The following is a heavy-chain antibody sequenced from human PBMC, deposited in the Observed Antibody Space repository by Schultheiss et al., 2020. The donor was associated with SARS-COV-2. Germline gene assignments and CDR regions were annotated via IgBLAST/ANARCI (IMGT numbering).Heavy chain of an antibody. CDR1: GYSISSGYY. CDR3: ARSRLLTQGRNWFDP. J-gene: IGHJ5*02. D-gene: IGHD2-21*01. Sequence: SETLSLTCAVSGYSISSGYYWGWIRQPPGKGLEWIGSIYHSVSTYYNPSLKSRVTISVDTSKNQFSLKLSSVTAADTAVYYCARSRLLTQGRNWFDPWGQGTLVTVSS. CDR2: IYHSVST. V-gene: IGHV4-38-2*01.